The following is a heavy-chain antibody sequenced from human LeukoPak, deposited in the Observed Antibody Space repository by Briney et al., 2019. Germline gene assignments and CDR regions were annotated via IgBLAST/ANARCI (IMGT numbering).Heavy chain of an antibody. CDR1: GGTFSNYG. J-gene: IGHJ4*02. D-gene: IGHD3-16*02. CDR2: IIPVLGIE. CDR3: ARGSRKITFGGVIWDFFDY. V-gene: IGHV1-69*04. Sequence: SVKVSCKASGGTFSNYGFNWVRQAPGQGLEWVGRIIPVLGIENYAQKFQGRVTISADQSTSTAYMDLSSLRSEDTAVYYCARGSRKITFGGVIWDFFDYWGQGGLVAVSS.